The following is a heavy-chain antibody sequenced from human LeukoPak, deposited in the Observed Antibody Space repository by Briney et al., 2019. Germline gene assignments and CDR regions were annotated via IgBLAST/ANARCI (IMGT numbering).Heavy chain of an antibody. J-gene: IGHJ4*02. CDR1: GFTFSSYA. D-gene: IGHD6-13*01. CDR3: ARDGGIAAATYLFDY. CDR2: ISYDGSNK. V-gene: IGHV3-30*04. Sequence: PGGSLRLSCAASGFTFSSYAMHGVRQAPGKGLEWVADISYDGSNKYYADSVKGRFTISRDNSKNTLYLQMNSLRAEDTAVYYCARDGGIAAATYLFDYWGEGTLVTVSS.